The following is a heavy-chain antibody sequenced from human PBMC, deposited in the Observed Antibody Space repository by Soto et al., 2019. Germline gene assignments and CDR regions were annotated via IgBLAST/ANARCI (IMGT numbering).Heavy chain of an antibody. D-gene: IGHD2-15*01. CDR1: GGSFSGYY. CDR3: ASIYCSGGTCYSEWNWFDP. CDR2: INHSGST. Sequence: ETLSLTCAVYGGSFSGYYWSWIRQAPGKGLEWIGEINHSGSTNYNPSLKSRVTISVDTSKNQFSLKLSSVTAADTAVYYCASIYCSGGTCYSEWNWFDPWGQGTLVTVSS. J-gene: IGHJ5*02. V-gene: IGHV4-34*01.